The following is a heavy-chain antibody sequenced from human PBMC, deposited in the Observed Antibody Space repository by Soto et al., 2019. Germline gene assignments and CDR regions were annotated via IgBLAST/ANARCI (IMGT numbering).Heavy chain of an antibody. CDR1: GYTLTELS. J-gene: IGHJ4*02. D-gene: IGHD5-12*01. V-gene: IGHV1-24*01. CDR3: ATRGFIQTFDY. Sequence: XVKVSSKVSGYTLTELSMHWVRQAPGKGLEWLAGXDPEDXETIYETKFQXXVTMTEDXXKDKAYMEMSSLRSEDPPVYYCATRGFIQTFDYWGQGTLVTVSS. CDR2: XDPEDXET.